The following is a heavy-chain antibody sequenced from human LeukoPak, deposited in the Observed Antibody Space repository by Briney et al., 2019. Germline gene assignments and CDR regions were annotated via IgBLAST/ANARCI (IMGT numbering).Heavy chain of an antibody. D-gene: IGHD3-22*01. Sequence: NPGGSLRLSCAASGFTFSSYSMNWVRQAPGKALEWVSSISSSSYIYYADSVKGRFTISRDNAKNSLYLQMNSLRAEDTAVYYCARDAYDSSGLDYWGQGTLVTVSS. J-gene: IGHJ4*02. CDR1: GFTFSSYS. V-gene: IGHV3-21*01. CDR2: ISSSSYI. CDR3: ARDAYDSSGLDY.